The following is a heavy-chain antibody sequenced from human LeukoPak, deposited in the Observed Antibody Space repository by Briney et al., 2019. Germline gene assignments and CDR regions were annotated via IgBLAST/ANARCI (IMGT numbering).Heavy chain of an antibody. CDR2: IIPIFGTA. CDR3: ARDWVSGSYSGAFDI. V-gene: IGHV1-69*13. D-gene: IGHD1-26*01. CDR1: GGTFSSYA. J-gene: IGHJ3*02. Sequence: SVKVSCKASGGTFSSYAISWVRQAPGQGLEWMGGIIPIFGTANYAQKFQGRVTITADESTSTVYMELSSLRSEDTAVYYCARDWVSGSYSGAFDIWGQGTMVTVSS.